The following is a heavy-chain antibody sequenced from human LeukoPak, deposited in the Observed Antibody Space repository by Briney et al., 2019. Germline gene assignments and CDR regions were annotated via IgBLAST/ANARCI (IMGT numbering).Heavy chain of an antibody. CDR2: IRGSGGGT. CDR1: GFNLSNYA. V-gene: IGHV3-23*01. D-gene: IGHD4-17*01. Sequence: GGSLRTSCGASGFNLSNYAFILVRQPPGEGVEGVSAIRGSGGGTQYADAVKGRFTISRDNSKNTLFLHMISLRAEDTAVYYCAKDPNGDYVGAFDFWGQGTVVTVSS. J-gene: IGHJ3*01. CDR3: AKDPNGDYVGAFDF.